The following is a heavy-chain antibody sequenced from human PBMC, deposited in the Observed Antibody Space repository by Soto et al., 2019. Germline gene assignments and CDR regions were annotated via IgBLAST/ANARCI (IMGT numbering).Heavy chain of an antibody. CDR1: GYTFNIYG. V-gene: IGHV1-18*01. D-gene: IGHD5-12*01. CDR2: ISPDNGNT. CDR3: ARALGYSGYAGMDV. J-gene: IGHJ6*02. Sequence: QVQLVQSGGEVKKPGASVKVSCKASGYTFNIYGINWVRQAPGQGLEWMGWISPDNGNTNYAQKLQGRVTMTTDTSTNTADMELRSLRSDDTAVYYCARALGYSGYAGMDVWGQGTTVTVSS.